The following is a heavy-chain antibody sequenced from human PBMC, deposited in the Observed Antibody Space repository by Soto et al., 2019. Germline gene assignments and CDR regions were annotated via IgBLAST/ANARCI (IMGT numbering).Heavy chain of an antibody. D-gene: IGHD3-22*01. V-gene: IGHV1-69*01. J-gene: IGHJ6*02. CDR1: GGTFSSYA. Sequence: QVQLVQSGAEVKKPGSSVKVSCKASGGTFSSYAISWVRQAPGQGLEWIGGIIPIFGTANYAQKFQGRVTITADESTSTAYMELSSLRSEDTAVYYCAREAHDSSGYDLDGMDVWGQGTTVTVSS. CDR3: AREAHDSSGYDLDGMDV. CDR2: IIPIFGTA.